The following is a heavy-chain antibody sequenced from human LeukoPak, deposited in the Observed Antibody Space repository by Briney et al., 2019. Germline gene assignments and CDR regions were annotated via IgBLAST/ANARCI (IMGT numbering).Heavy chain of an antibody. CDR1: GGSISSGCYY. V-gene: IGHV4-31*03. D-gene: IGHD3-22*01. J-gene: IGHJ5*02. CDR3: ARSLYYYDSSGYFP. CDR2: IYYSGST. Sequence: PSETLSLTCTVSGGSISSGCYYWSWIRQHPGKGLEWIGYIYYSGSTYYNPSLKSRVTISVDTSKNQFSLKLSSVTAADTAVYYCARSLYYYDSSGYFPWGQGTLVTVSS.